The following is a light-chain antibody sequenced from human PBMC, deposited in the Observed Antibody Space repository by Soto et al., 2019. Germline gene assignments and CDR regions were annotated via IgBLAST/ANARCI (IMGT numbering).Light chain of an antibody. Sequence: QSVLTQPPSVSEAPRQSVTISCSGSRSNIGNNAVNWYQQLPGKAPKLLIYYDDLLSSGVSDRFSGSKSGTSASLAISGLQSEDEADYYCAVWDDNLNGVVFGGGTKVTVL. V-gene: IGLV1-36*01. CDR1: RSNIGNNA. CDR2: YDD. CDR3: AVWDDNLNGVV. J-gene: IGLJ2*01.